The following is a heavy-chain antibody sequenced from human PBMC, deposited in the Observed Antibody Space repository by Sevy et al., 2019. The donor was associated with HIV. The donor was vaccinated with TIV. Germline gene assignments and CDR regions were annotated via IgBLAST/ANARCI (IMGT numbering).Heavy chain of an antibody. CDR3: AHWLYGDYVTNFDY. Sequence: SGPTLVNPTQTLTLTCTFSGISLSTSGMGVGWIRQPPGKALGWLALIYWDDDKRYSPSLKTRLTITKDTSKNQVVLTMTNMDPVDTATYYCAHWLYGDYVTNFDYWGQGTLVTVSS. CDR1: GISLSTSGMG. V-gene: IGHV2-5*02. J-gene: IGHJ4*02. D-gene: IGHD4-17*01. CDR2: IYWDDDK.